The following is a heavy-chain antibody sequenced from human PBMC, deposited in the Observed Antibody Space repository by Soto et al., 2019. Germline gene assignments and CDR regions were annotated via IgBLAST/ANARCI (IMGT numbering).Heavy chain of an antibody. D-gene: IGHD6-19*01. J-gene: IGHJ4*02. CDR2: FYSGDTT. CDR1: GFSVTSSD. V-gene: IGHV3-66*01. CDR3: AKARGNGWLDH. Sequence: GGSLRLSCAASGFSVTSSDMGWVRQVPGKGLEWVSLFYSGDTTYYADSVKGRFTISRDNSENKLYLQVNNLRVEDTAVYYCAKARGNGWLDHWGQGTLVSVSS.